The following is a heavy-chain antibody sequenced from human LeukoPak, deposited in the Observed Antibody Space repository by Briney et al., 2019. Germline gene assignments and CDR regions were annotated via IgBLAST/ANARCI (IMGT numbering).Heavy chain of an antibody. CDR1: GDSVSSNSAT. CDR3: ARGPSYFQH. V-gene: IGHV6-1*01. Sequence: SQTLSLTCAISGDSVSSNSATWNWIRRSPSRGLEWLGRTHYRSKWYKYYAVSVKGRITINPDTSKNQFSLQLNSVTPEDTAVYYCARGPSYFQHWGQGTLVTVSS. J-gene: IGHJ1*01. CDR2: THYRSKWYK.